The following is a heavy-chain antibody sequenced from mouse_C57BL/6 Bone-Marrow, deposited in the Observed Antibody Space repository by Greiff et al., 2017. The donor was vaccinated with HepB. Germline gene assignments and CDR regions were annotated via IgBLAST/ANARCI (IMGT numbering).Heavy chain of an antibody. Sequence: EVQGVESGGGLVKPGGSLKLSCAASGFTFSSYAMSWVRQTPEKRLEWVATISDGGSYTYYPDNVKGRFTISRDKAKNNLYLQMSHLKSEDTAMYYCARDRRAFAYWGQGTLVTVSA. V-gene: IGHV5-4*01. J-gene: IGHJ3*01. CDR1: GFTFSSYA. CDR3: ARDRRAFAY. D-gene: IGHD6-1*01. CDR2: ISDGGSYT.